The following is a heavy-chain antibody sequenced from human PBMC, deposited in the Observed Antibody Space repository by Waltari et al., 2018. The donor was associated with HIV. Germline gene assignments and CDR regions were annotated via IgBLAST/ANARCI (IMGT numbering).Heavy chain of an antibody. CDR1: GFLVSSHE. D-gene: IGHD1-1*01. CDR3: ARVDRAGTTSGWDVFDI. CDR2: MYSGGTT. J-gene: IGHJ3*02. V-gene: IGHV3-66*01. Sequence: EVQLVESGGGLVGPGGALRLSCQDSGFLVSSHEMGWVRQTPGKGLEYVSVMYSGGTTHYADSVNGRFTISRDSSKSALYLQMNTLRAEDTALYYCARVDRAGTTSGWDVFDIWGQGTMVTVSS.